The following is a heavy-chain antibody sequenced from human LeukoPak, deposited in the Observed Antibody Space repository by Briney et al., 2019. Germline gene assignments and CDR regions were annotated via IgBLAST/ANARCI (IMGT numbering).Heavy chain of an antibody. CDR3: ARILMTYYYGSGSRGGFDY. D-gene: IGHD3-10*01. CDR2: INHSGST. Sequence: SETLSLTCAVYGGSFSGYYWSWNRQPPGKGLEWIGEINHSGSTNYNPSLKSRVTISVDTSKNQFSLKLSSVTAADTAVYYCARILMTYYYGSGSRGGFDYWGQGTLVTVSS. CDR1: GGSFSGYY. V-gene: IGHV4-34*01. J-gene: IGHJ4*02.